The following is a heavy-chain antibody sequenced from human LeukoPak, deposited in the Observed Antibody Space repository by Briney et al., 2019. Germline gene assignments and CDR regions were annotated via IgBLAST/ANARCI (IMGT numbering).Heavy chain of an antibody. CDR2: IYHSGST. Sequence: KSSETLTLTCTVSGYSIGSISSTYYWGWVRQSPGKGLEWIGSIYHSGSTYYNPSLQSRVTISIDTSKNQFSLKLSSVTAADTAVYYCARLRVQNYGGNWGFDYWGQGTLVTVSS. CDR1: GYSIGSISSTYY. CDR3: ARLRVQNYGGNWGFDY. D-gene: IGHD4-23*01. V-gene: IGHV4-38-2*02. J-gene: IGHJ4*02.